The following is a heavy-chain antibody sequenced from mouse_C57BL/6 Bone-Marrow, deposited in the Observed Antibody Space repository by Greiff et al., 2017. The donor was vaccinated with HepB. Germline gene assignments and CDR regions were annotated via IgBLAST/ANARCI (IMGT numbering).Heavy chain of an antibody. D-gene: IGHD1-1*01. CDR2: IWRGGST. CDR1: GFSLTSYG. V-gene: IGHV2-5*01. Sequence: VQLQESGPGLVQPSQSLSITCTVSGFSLTSYGVHWVRQSPGKGLEWLGVIWRGGSTDYNAAFMSRLSITKDNSKSQVFFKMNSLQADDTAIYYCAKNPITTVVAMDYWGQGTSVTVSS. CDR3: AKNPITTVVAMDY. J-gene: IGHJ4*01.